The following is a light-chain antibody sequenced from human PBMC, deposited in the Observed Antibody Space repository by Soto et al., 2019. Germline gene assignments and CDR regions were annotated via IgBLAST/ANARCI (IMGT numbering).Light chain of an antibody. Sequence: DIQMTQSPSTLFASVGDTVIITCRASQSISYWLAWYQQKPGQAPKRPISQASSLQSGVPSRFSGSGSGTEFTLTISSLQTDYFATYYCQRYNRYCLFGPGTKVDI. CDR2: QAS. CDR3: QRYNRYCL. V-gene: IGKV1-5*03. J-gene: IGKJ3*01. CDR1: QSISYW.